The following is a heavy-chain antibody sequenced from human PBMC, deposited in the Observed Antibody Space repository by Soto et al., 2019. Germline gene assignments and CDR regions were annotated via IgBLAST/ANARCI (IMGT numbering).Heavy chain of an antibody. CDR3: VRPKRVYYYDSSGPFDY. D-gene: IGHD3-22*01. Sequence: GESLKISCKGSGYSFTSYWIGWVRQMPGKGLEWMGIIYPGDSDTRYSPSFQGQVTISADKSISTAYLQWSSLKASDTAMYYCVRPKRVYYYDSSGPFDYWGQGTLVTVSS. CDR2: IYPGDSDT. CDR1: GYSFTSYW. V-gene: IGHV5-51*01. J-gene: IGHJ4*02.